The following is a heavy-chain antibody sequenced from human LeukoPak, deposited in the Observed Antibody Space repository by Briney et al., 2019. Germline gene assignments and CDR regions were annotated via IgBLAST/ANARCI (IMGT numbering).Heavy chain of an antibody. Sequence: ASVKVSCKASGYTFTNYGISWVRQAPGQGLEWMGWISAYNGNTNYAQKLQGRVSMTTDTSTSTAYMELSSLRSEDTAVYYCASTAAAGKGDWFDPWGQGTLVTVSS. CDR2: ISAYNGNT. J-gene: IGHJ5*02. D-gene: IGHD6-13*01. CDR3: ASTAAAGKGDWFDP. CDR1: GYTFTNYG. V-gene: IGHV1-18*01.